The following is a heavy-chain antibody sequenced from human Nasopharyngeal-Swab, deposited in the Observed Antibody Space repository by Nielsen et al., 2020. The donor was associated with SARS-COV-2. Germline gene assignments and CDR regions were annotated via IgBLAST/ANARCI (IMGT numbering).Heavy chain of an antibody. V-gene: IGHV3-48*04. CDR2: ISSSSSAI. CDR3: AKDGEGSRYTGSFGGEVLFHY. CDR1: GFTFSSYS. D-gene: IGHD1-26*01. J-gene: IGHJ4*02. Sequence: GGSLRLSCAASGFTFSSYSMNWVRQAPGKGLEWVSYISSSSSAIYYADSVKGRFTISRDNAKNSLYLQMNSLRAEDTAVYYCAKDGEGSRYTGSFGGEVLFHYWGQGTLVTVSS.